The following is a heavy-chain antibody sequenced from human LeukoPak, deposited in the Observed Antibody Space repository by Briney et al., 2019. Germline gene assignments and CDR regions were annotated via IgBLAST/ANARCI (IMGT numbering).Heavy chain of an antibody. CDR3: TRSAGGTFDY. V-gene: IGHV3-73*01. CDR2: IRTKVNSYAT. D-gene: IGHD1-26*01. J-gene: IGHJ4*02. Sequence: PGGSLRLSCAASGFTSSGSTMHWVRQASGKGLEWVGRIRTKVNSYATAYAASVKGRFTISRDDSKNTAYLQMNSLKTEDTAVYYCTRSAGGTFDYWGQGTLVTVSS. CDR1: GFTSSGST.